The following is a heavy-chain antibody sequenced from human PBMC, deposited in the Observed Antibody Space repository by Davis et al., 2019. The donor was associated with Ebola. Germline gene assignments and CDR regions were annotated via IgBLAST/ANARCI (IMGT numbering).Heavy chain of an antibody. V-gene: IGHV3-53*01. J-gene: IGHJ6*02. CDR1: GFTVSSNY. Sequence: PGGSLRLSCAASGFTVSSNYTSWVRQAPGKGLEWVSVIYSGGSTYYADSVKGRFTISRDNSKNTLYLQMNSLRAEDTAVYYCARARSEYSSPYYYYGMDVWGQGTTVTVSS. CDR2: IYSGGST. D-gene: IGHD6-6*01. CDR3: ARARSEYSSPYYYYGMDV.